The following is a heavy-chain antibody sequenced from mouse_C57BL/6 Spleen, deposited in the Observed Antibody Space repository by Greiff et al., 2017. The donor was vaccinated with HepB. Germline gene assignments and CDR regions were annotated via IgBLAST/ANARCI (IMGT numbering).Heavy chain of an antibody. V-gene: IGHV5-4*01. CDR1: GFTFSSYA. D-gene: IGHD1-1*01. J-gene: IGHJ3*01. Sequence: EVRLVESGGGLVKPGGSLKLSCAASGFTFSSYAMSWVRQTPEKRLEWVATISDGGSYTYYPDNVKGRFTISRDNAKNNLYLQMSHLKSEDTAMYYCARYYYGDPSWFAYWGQGTLVTVSA. CDR2: ISDGGSYT. CDR3: ARYYYGDPSWFAY.